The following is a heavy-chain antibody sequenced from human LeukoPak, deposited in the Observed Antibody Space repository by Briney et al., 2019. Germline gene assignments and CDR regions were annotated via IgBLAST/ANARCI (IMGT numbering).Heavy chain of an antibody. D-gene: IGHD2-2*01. CDR2: IYYSGST. CDR1: GGSIRSANYH. Sequence: PSETLSLTCTVSGGSIRSANYHWGWIRQPPGKGLEWIGSIYYSGSTYYNPSLKSRVTISVDTSKNQFSLKLSSVTAADTAVYYCARQENIVVVPAATWFDPWGQGTLVTVSS. J-gene: IGHJ5*02. CDR3: ARQENIVVVPAATWFDP. V-gene: IGHV4-39*01.